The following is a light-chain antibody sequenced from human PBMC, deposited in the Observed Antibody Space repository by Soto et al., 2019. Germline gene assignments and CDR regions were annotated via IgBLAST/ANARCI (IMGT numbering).Light chain of an antibody. V-gene: IGLV2-8*01. CDR1: SSDVGGYNY. Sequence: QSVLTQPPSASGSPGQSVTISCTATSSDVGGYNYVSWYQQHPRKAPKLMIYEVTKRPSGVPDRFSGSKSGNTASLTVSGLQAEDEADYYCSSYAGSNNGVFGGGTKLTVL. CDR3: SSYAGSNNGV. J-gene: IGLJ3*02. CDR2: EVT.